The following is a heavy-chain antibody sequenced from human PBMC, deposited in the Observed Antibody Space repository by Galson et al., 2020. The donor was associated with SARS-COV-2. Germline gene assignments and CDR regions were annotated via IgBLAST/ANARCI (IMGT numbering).Heavy chain of an antibody. D-gene: IGHD2-2*01. J-gene: IGHJ4*02. Sequence: SETLSLTCAVSGGSISSSNWWSWVRQPPGKGLEWIGEIYHSGSTNYNPSLKSRVTISVDKSKNQFSLKLSSVTAADTAVYYCAREGLVSAAAIDYWGQGTLVTVSS. CDR2: IYHSGST. CDR3: AREGLVSAAAIDY. V-gene: IGHV4-4*02. CDR1: GGSISSSNW.